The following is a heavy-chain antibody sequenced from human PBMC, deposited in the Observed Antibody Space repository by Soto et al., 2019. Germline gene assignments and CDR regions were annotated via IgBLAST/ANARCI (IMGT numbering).Heavy chain of an antibody. CDR2: IWYDGSNK. D-gene: IGHD6-6*01. Sequence: GGSLRLSCAASGFTFSSYGMHWVRQAPGKGLEWVAVIWYDGSNKYYADSVKGRFTISRDNSKNTLYLQMNSLRAEDTAVYYCARDMDIAARRSYFDYWGQGTLVTVSS. J-gene: IGHJ4*02. CDR3: ARDMDIAARRSYFDY. CDR1: GFTFSSYG. V-gene: IGHV3-33*01.